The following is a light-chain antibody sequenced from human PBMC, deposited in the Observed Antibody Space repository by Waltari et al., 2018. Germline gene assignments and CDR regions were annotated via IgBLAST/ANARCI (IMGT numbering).Light chain of an antibody. Sequence: EIVLTQSPGTLSLSQGERATLSCKASQTVRTTYLAWFKQKPGQAPTLLMYGASSRATGIPDRFSGSGSGTDFSLTISSVGHDDLAVYCCPQYDISPLTSGGGTKVEIK. CDR1: QTVRTTY. CDR2: GAS. V-gene: IGKV3-20*01. J-gene: IGKJ4*01. CDR3: PQYDISPLT.